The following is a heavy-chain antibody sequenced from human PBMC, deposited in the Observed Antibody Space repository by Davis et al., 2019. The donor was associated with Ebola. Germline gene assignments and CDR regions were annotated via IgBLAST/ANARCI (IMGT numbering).Heavy chain of an antibody. CDR3: ASHPAFVKYSSSRSAYDY. CDR2: INHSGST. J-gene: IGHJ4*02. Sequence: MPSETLSLTCTVSGGSISSYYWSWIRQPPGKGLEWIGEINHSGSTNYNPSLKSRVTISVDTSKNQFSLKLSSVTAADTAVYYCASHPAFVKYSSSRSAYDYWGQGTLVTVSS. D-gene: IGHD6-6*01. CDR1: GGSISSYY. V-gene: IGHV4-34*01.